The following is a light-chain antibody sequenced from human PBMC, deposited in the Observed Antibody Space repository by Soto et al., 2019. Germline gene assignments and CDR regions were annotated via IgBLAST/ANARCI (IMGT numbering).Light chain of an antibody. CDR1: QSLLYSPNNQNY. V-gene: IGKV4-1*01. Sequence: VMTQSPDSLAVSLGERATINCKSSQSLLYSPNNQNYLAWYQQKPGQPPKLLIYWASTRESGVPDRFSGSGSGTDFTLTISSLQAEDVAVYYCQQYCTTPMFTFGQGTKLEIK. CDR3: QQYCTTPMFT. CDR2: WAS. J-gene: IGKJ2*01.